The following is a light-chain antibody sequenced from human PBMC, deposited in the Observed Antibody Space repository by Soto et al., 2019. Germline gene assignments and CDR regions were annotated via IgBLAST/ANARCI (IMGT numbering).Light chain of an antibody. CDR3: QQYETFSGT. V-gene: IGKV1-5*03. CDR2: KAS. CDR1: QSISSW. J-gene: IGKJ1*01. Sequence: DIQMTQSPSTLSASVGDRVSITCRASQSISSWLAWYQQKPGKAPKLLIYKASSLESGVPSRFSGSGSGTEFTLTISSLQPDDFATYYCQQYETFSGTLGPGTKVDIK.